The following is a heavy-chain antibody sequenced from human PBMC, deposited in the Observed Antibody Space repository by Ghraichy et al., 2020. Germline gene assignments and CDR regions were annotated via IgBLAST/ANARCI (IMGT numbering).Heavy chain of an antibody. CDR3: ATWKGVVTENYFDY. Sequence: ASVKVSCKVSGYTLTELSMHWVRQAPGKGLEWMGGFDPEDGETIYAQKFQGRVTMTEDTSTDTAYMELSSLRSEDTAVYYCATWKGVVTENYFDYWGQGTLVTVSA. V-gene: IGHV1-24*01. J-gene: IGHJ4*02. CDR1: GYTLTELS. CDR2: FDPEDGET. D-gene: IGHD4-23*01.